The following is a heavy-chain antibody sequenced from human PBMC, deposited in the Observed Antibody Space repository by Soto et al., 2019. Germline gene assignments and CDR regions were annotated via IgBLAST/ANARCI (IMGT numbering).Heavy chain of an antibody. CDR2: MSYDGNSK. V-gene: IGHV3-30-3*01. CDR1: GFTFSSYS. CDR3: ARGRTVRDHDDFDL. J-gene: IGHJ4*02. Sequence: QVQLVESGGGVVQPGRSRRLSCAASGFTFSSYSMHWVRQAPGKGLEWVAAMSYDGNSKYIADSVKGRFTISRDNSKNTLSLQMNSLGAEDSAVYYCARGRTVRDHDDFDLWGQGTLVTVSS. D-gene: IGHD2-21*01.